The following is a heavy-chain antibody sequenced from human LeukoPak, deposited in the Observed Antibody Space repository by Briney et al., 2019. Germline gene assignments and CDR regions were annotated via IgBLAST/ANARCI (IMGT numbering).Heavy chain of an antibody. D-gene: IGHD3-3*01. V-gene: IGHV3-53*01. Sequence: PGGSLRLSGAVSGFTVSTKYMNWVRQAPGKGPEWFSVLYSGGSTYYADSVKGRFTISRDNSKNPLYLQMNNLRVEDTAVYYCASEYWSGYSNFDYWGQGTLVTVSS. J-gene: IGHJ4*02. CDR2: LYSGGST. CDR1: GFTVSTKY. CDR3: ASEYWSGYSNFDY.